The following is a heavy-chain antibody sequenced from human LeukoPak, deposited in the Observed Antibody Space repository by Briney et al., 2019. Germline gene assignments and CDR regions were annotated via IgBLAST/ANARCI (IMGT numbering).Heavy chain of an antibody. D-gene: IGHD2-15*01. V-gene: IGHV3-21*06. CDR1: GFTFGSYA. CDR3: ARDRPTGASRLFVVQ. Sequence: GGSLRLSCAASGFTFGSYAMTWVRQAPGKGLESVSSMSSGGSYIYYADSVRGRFTISRDNAKNSLYLLMNSLRVDDTAVYYCARDRPTGASRLFVVQWGQGTLVTVSS. J-gene: IGHJ4*02. CDR2: MSSGGSYI.